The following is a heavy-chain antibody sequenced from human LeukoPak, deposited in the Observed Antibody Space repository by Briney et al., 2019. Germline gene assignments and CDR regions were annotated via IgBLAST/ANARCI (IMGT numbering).Heavy chain of an antibody. J-gene: IGHJ3*01. CDR1: GFTFSSYA. CDR3: AKVPVPYCSGGSCYV. V-gene: IGHV3-23*01. CDR2: ISGSGGST. Sequence: GGSLRLSCAASGFTFSSYAMSWVRQAPGKGLEWVSAISGSGGSTYYADSVKGRFTISRDNSKNTLYLQMNSLRAEDTAVYYCAKVPVPYCSGGSCYVWGQGTMVTVSS. D-gene: IGHD2-15*01.